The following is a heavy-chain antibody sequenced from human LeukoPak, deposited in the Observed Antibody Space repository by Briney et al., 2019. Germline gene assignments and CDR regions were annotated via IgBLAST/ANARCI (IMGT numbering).Heavy chain of an antibody. CDR2: ISYDGSNK. D-gene: IGHD6-19*01. Sequence: GGSLRLSCAASGFTFSSYAMHWVRQAPGKGLEWVAVISYDGSNKYYADSVKGRFTISRDNSKNTLYLQMNSLRAEDTAVYYCAKDVEWLEPYYFDYWGQGTLVTVSS. CDR1: GFTFSSYA. V-gene: IGHV3-30*04. CDR3: AKDVEWLEPYYFDY. J-gene: IGHJ4*02.